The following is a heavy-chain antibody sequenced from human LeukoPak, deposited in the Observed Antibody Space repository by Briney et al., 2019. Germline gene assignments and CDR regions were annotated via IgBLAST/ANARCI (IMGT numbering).Heavy chain of an antibody. V-gene: IGHV1-3*01. CDR1: GYTFTSYA. J-gene: IGHJ2*01. CDR3: ARRAREQQLVRPDWYFDL. Sequence: ASVKVSCKASGYTFTSYAMHWVRQAPGQRLEWMGWINAGNGNTKYSQKFQGRVTITRDTSASTAYMELSSLRSEDTAVYYCARRAREQQLVRPDWYFDLWGRGTLVTVSS. D-gene: IGHD6-13*01. CDR2: INAGNGNT.